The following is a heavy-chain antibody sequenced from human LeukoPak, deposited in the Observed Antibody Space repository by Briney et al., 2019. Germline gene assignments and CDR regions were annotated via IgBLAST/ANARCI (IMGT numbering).Heavy chain of an antibody. D-gene: IGHD5-24*01. CDR1: GFTFSSYA. CDR2: ISGGGDNT. J-gene: IGHJ3*02. V-gene: IGHV3-23*01. Sequence: GGSLRLSCAASGFTFSSYAMSWVRQAPGKGLEWVSTISGGGDNTYYADSVKGRFTISRDNAKNSLYLQMNSLRADDTAVYHCARQETSSYNGAFDIWGQGTMVTVSS. CDR3: ARQETSSYNGAFDI.